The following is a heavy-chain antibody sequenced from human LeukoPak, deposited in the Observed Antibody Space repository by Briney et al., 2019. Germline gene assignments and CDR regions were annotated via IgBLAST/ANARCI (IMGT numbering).Heavy chain of an antibody. Sequence: PGGSLRLSCAASGFTFTSYAMSWVRQVPGKGLEWVSAVGTSGGSTYYADSVKGRFSISRDNSKNTLYLQMNSLRVEDTAVYFCARQLGYCSDGNCYFDFWGQGTLVTVSS. CDR3: ARQLGYCSDGNCYFDF. J-gene: IGHJ4*02. D-gene: IGHD2-15*01. V-gene: IGHV3-23*01. CDR1: GFTFTSYA. CDR2: VGTSGGST.